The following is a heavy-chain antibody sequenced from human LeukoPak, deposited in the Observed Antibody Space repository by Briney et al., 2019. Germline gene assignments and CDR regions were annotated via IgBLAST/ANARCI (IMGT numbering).Heavy chain of an antibody. J-gene: IGHJ4*02. D-gene: IGHD3-3*01. Sequence: GGSLRLSCAASGFIFSTHGMHWVRQAPGKGLEWVAFIRNDGNDKYYTDSAKGRLTISRDNSKNTLNLQMNSLRAEDTAVYYCAKDLSYYDFWSGCPDYWGQGTLVTVSS. CDR2: IRNDGNDK. CDR3: AKDLSYYDFWSGCPDY. V-gene: IGHV3-30*02. CDR1: GFIFSTHG.